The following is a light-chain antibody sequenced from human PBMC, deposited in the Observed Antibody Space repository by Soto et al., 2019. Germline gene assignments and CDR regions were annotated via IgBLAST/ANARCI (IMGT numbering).Light chain of an antibody. Sequence: EIVLTQSPATLSLSPGERATLSCRASQSVSNYLGWYQQKPGQAPRLLIYGASNRATGIPARFTGSGSGTDFTLTISSLEPEDFAVYYCQHRGEWPRTFGQGTKLEIK. CDR3: QHRGEWPRT. V-gene: IGKV3-11*01. CDR1: QSVSNY. CDR2: GAS. J-gene: IGKJ2*01.